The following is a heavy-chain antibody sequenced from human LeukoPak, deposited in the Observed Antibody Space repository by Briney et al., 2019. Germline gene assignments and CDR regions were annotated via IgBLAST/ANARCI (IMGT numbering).Heavy chain of an antibody. D-gene: IGHD6-19*01. V-gene: IGHV1-2*02. CDR1: GYTFTGYY. Sequence: GASVKVSCKASGYTFTGYYMHWVRQAPGQGLEWMGWINPNSGGTNYAQTFQGRVTMTRDTSISTAYMELSRLRSDDTAVYYCARGTEQWLVRGGRGSFDPWGQGTLVTVSS. CDR2: INPNSGGT. CDR3: ARGTEQWLVRGGRGSFDP. J-gene: IGHJ5*02.